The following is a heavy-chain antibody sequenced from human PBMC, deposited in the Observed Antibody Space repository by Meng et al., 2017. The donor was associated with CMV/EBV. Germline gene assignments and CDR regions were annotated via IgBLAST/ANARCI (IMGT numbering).Heavy chain of an antibody. V-gene: IGHV3-23*03. CDR2: IYSGGSST. D-gene: IGHD3-3*01. CDR1: GFTCSSHA. J-gene: IGHJ5*02. CDR3: AKDHRDFWRGYTTGWFDP. Sequence: GESLKISCAASGFTCSSHAMSWVRQAPGKGLEWVSVIYSGGSSTYYADSVKGRFTISRDNSKNTLYLQMNSLRDEDTAVYYCAKDHRDFWRGYTTGWFDPWGQGTLVTVSS.